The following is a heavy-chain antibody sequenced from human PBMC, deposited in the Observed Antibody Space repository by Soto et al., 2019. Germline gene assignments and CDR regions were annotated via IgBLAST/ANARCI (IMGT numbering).Heavy chain of an antibody. D-gene: IGHD4-17*01. CDR2: IWYDGSNK. CDR1: GFTFSSYG. V-gene: IGHV3-33*01. CDR3: ARDRTVTTPYYYYGMDV. Sequence: QVQLVESGGGVVQPGRSLRLSCAASGFTFSSYGMHWVRQAPGKGLEWVAVIWYDGSNKYYADSVKGRFTISRDNSKNTLYLQMNSLRAEDTAVYYCARDRTVTTPYYYYGMDVWGQGTTVTVSS. J-gene: IGHJ6*02.